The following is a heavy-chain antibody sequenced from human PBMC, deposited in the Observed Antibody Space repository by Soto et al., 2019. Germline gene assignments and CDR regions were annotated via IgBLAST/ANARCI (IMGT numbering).Heavy chain of an antibody. D-gene: IGHD5-12*01. CDR1: GASISSGDYF. V-gene: IGHV4-30-4*01. Sequence: SETLSLTCTVSGASISSGDYFWSWLRQSPGKGLEWIGYIYDSGSSYYNPSLKSRVTMSVDTSKNQFSLKLRSVTAADTAVYYCAREKGYISGPKNFDYWGQGTLVTVSS. CDR2: IYDSGSS. CDR3: AREKGYISGPKNFDY. J-gene: IGHJ4*02.